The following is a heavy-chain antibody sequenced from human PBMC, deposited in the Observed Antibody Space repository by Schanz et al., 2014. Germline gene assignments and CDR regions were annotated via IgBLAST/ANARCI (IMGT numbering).Heavy chain of an antibody. CDR2: ISSSSSYI. V-gene: IGHV3-21*06. CDR3: GRDYSGGALDY. J-gene: IGHJ4*02. CDR1: GFSLSSYN. Sequence: VQLVESGGGLVKPGESLRLSCAASGFSLSSYNMNWVRQAPGKGLEWVSSISSSSSYIYYADSVKGRFTISRDNAKSSLFLQMNSLRAEDTAVYYCGRDYSGGALDYWGQGTLVTVSS. D-gene: IGHD6-19*01.